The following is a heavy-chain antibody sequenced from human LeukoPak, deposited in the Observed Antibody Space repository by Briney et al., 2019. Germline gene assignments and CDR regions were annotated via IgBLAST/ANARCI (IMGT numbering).Heavy chain of an antibody. D-gene: IGHD3-16*02. Sequence: GVSLRLSCAASGFTFSSYVMSWVRQAPGKGLEWVAFIRYDGSNKYYADSVKGRFTISRDNAKNSLYLQMNSLRAEDTAVYYCARVMIPFLGVISDHWGQGTLVTVSS. CDR1: GFTFSSYV. CDR3: ARVMIPFLGVISDH. J-gene: IGHJ5*02. V-gene: IGHV3-30*02. CDR2: IRYDGSNK.